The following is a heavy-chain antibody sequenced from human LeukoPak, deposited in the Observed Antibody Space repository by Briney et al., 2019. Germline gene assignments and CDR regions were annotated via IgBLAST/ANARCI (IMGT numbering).Heavy chain of an antibody. CDR1: GYTFTNYF. J-gene: IGHJ4*02. V-gene: IGHV1-46*01. CDR2: INPSGGGT. D-gene: IGHD3-10*01. CDR3: AREARGSGNYHYDY. Sequence: ASVKVSCKASGYTFTNYFMHWVRQAPGQGLEWMGVINPSGGGTTYAQRFQGRVTMTRDTSISTAYMDLSRLRSDDTAVYYCAREARGSGNYHYDYWGQGTLVTVSS.